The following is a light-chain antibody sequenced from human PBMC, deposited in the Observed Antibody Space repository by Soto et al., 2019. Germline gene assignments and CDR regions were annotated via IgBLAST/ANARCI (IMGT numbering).Light chain of an antibody. CDR2: AAS. V-gene: IGKV1-8*01. CDR1: QGISSY. CDR3: QQYYSYLYT. J-gene: IGKJ2*01. Sequence: AIRMTQSPSSLSASTGDRVTITCRASQGISSYLAWYQQKPGKAPKLLIYAASTLQSGVPSRFSGSGSGTDFTLTSSCLQSEDFATYYCQQYYSYLYTVGQGTKLEIK.